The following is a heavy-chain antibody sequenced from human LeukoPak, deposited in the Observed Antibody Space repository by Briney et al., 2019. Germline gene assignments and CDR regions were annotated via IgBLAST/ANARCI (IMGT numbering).Heavy chain of an antibody. J-gene: IGHJ4*02. D-gene: IGHD3-9*01. CDR3: ARDRLRYFDWSY. CDR1: GFTISSYC. Sequence: PGGSVRLSCAASGFTISSYCMSWVRQAPGKGLEWVANIKQDGSEKYYVDSVKGRFTISRDNAQNSLYLQMNSLRAEDTAVYYCARDRLRYFDWSYWGQGTLVTVSS. CDR2: IKQDGSEK. V-gene: IGHV3-7*01.